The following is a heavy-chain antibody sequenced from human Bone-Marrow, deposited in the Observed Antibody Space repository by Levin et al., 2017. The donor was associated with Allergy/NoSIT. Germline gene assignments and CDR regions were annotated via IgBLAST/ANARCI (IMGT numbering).Heavy chain of an antibody. D-gene: IGHD3-3*01. CDR3: ARVGLEWLLYYYYYYMDV. CDR2: ISGSCGST. J-gene: IGHJ6*03. Sequence: PGESLKISCAASGFTFSSYAMSWVRQAPGKGLEWVSAISGSCGSTYYADSVKGRFTISRDNSKNTLYLQMNSLRAEDTAVYYCARVGLEWLLYYYYYYMDVWGKGTTVTVSS. V-gene: IGHV3-23*01. CDR1: GFTFSSYA.